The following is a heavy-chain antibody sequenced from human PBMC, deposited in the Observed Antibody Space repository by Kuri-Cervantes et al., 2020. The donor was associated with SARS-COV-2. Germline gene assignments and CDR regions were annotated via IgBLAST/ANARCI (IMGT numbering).Heavy chain of an antibody. Sequence: GSLRLSCTVSGGSISSGSYYWSWIRQPAGKGLEWIGSIYYSGSTYYNPSLKSRVTISVDTSKNQFSLKLSSGTAADTAVYYCASFSTRGDPWGQGTLVTVSS. CDR1: GGSISSGSYY. D-gene: IGHD2/OR15-2a*01. J-gene: IGHJ5*02. CDR2: IYYSGST. V-gene: IGHV4-39*01. CDR3: ASFSTRGDP.